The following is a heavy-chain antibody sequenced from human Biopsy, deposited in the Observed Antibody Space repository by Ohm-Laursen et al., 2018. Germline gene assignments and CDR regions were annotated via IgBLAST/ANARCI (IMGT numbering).Heavy chain of an antibody. J-gene: IGHJ4*02. D-gene: IGHD3-16*01. CDR2: INRDSDTA. CDR3: VKDRGGARASFHY. CDR1: GFIFDDYD. Sequence: SLRLTCSASGFIFDDYDMHWVRQAPGKGLEWVSRINRDSDTADYVDSVRGRFTISRDNARKTLFLQMNSLRPEDTALYYCVKDRGGARASFHYWGQGIRVAVSS. V-gene: IGHV3-9*01.